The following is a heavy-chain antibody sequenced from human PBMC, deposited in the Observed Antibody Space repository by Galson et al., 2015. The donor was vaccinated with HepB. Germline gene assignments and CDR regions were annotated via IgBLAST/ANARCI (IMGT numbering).Heavy chain of an antibody. CDR1: GYTFTSYA. J-gene: IGHJ4*02. V-gene: IGHV7-4-1*02. CDR3: ARELFGVVIGLESEDY. D-gene: IGHD3-3*01. CDR2: INTNTGNP. Sequence: SVKVSCKASGYTFTSYAMNWVRQAPGQGLEWMGLINTNTGNPTYAQGFTGRFVFSLDTSVGTAYLQISSLKAEDTAVYYCARELFGVVIGLESEDYWGQGTLVTVSS.